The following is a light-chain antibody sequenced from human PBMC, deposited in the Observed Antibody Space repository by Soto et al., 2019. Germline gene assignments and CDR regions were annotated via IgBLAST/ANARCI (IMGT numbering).Light chain of an antibody. Sequence: QSVLTQPPSVSAAPGQKVTISCSGGSSNIGNNYVSWYQHLPGTAPKLLIYDNNERPSEIPDRFSGSKSGTSATLGIAGLQTGDEADYYCGTWDTSLSAVVFGGGTKLTVL. CDR3: GTWDTSLSAVV. V-gene: IGLV1-51*01. CDR2: DNN. J-gene: IGLJ2*01. CDR1: SSNIGNNY.